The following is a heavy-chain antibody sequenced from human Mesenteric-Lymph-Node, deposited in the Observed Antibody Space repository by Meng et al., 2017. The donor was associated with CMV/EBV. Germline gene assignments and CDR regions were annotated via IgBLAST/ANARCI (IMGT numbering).Heavy chain of an antibody. Sequence: YTCNSYGISWVRQAPGQGLEWLGWISTYNGHTKYAKKVQGRVTLTTDTSTSTAYMELRSLRSDDTAVYYCARDPIVVLPAASSGNFDYWGQGTLVTVSS. V-gene: IGHV1-18*04. D-gene: IGHD2-2*01. CDR1: YTCNSYG. CDR2: ISTYNGHT. J-gene: IGHJ4*02. CDR3: ARDPIVVLPAASSGNFDY.